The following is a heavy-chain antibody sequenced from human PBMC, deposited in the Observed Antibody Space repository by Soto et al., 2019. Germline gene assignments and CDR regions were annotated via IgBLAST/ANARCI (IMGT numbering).Heavy chain of an antibody. Sequence: HPGGSLRLSCTASGFTFSNYAMSWVRQVPGKGLEWVSAMSDSGTTFYADSVKGRFTISRDNSKNMLYLQMNSLRAEDTAIYYCAKGSDYFDYWGQGTLVTVSS. CDR2: MSDSGTT. CDR1: GFTFSNYA. V-gene: IGHV3-23*01. J-gene: IGHJ4*02. CDR3: AKGSDYFDY.